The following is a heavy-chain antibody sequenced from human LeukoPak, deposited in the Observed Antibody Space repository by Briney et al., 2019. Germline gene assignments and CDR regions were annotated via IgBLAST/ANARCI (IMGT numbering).Heavy chain of an antibody. CDR1: GGSISSYY. CDR3: ARQGWYRAFDI. D-gene: IGHD6-19*01. J-gene: IGHJ3*02. Sequence: NPSETLSLTCTVSGGSISSYYWSWIRQPPGKGLEWIGYIYYSGSTNYNPSLKSRVTISVDTSKNQFSLKLSSVTAADTAVYYCARQGWYRAFDIWGQGRMVTVSS. CDR2: IYYSGST. V-gene: IGHV4-59*08.